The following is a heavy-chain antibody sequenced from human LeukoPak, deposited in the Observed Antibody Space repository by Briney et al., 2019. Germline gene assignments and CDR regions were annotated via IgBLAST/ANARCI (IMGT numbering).Heavy chain of an antibody. Sequence: SVKVSCKASGGTFSSYAISWVRQAPGQGLEWMGGIIPIFGTANYAQKFQGRVTMTRDMSTSTVYMELSSLRSEDTAVYYSARDRVDTAMVLSDWGQGTLVTVSS. J-gene: IGHJ4*02. CDR2: IIPIFGTA. CDR1: GGTFSSYA. CDR3: ARDRVDTAMVLSD. D-gene: IGHD5-18*01. V-gene: IGHV1-69*05.